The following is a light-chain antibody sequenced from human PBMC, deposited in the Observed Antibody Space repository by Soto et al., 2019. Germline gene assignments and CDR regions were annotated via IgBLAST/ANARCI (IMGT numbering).Light chain of an antibody. CDR3: QQYNNWPQT. CDR1: QSVSSN. J-gene: IGKJ1*01. CDR2: GVP. V-gene: IGKV3-15*01. Sequence: EIVMTQSPATLSVSPGERATLSCRASQSVSSNLAWYQQNPGQAPRLLIYGVPTRATGIPARFSGSGSGTEFTLTISSLQSEDFAVYYCQQYNNWPQTFGQGTKVEIK.